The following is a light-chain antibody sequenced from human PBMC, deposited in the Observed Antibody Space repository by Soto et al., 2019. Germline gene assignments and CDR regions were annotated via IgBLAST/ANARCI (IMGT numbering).Light chain of an antibody. J-gene: IGKJ2*01. CDR3: QHYGSPART. CDR2: GAS. Sequence: EIVLTQSPGTLSLSPGERATLSCRASQSVSSSYLDWYQQTPGQAPRLLIYGASSRGTGIPVRFSGSGSGTDLTITISRLEHSAVSVYYCQHYGSPARTFGQGTKLEIK. CDR1: QSVSSSY. V-gene: IGKV3-20*01.